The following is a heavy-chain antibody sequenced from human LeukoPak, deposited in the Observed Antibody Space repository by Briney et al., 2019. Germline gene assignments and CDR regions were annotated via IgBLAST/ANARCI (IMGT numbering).Heavy chain of an antibody. J-gene: IGHJ3*02. CDR3: ARTPYYYDSSGAGAFDI. D-gene: IGHD3-22*01. CDR2: INHSGST. V-gene: IGHV4-34*01. Sequence: SETLSLTCAVYGGSFSGYYWSWNRQPPGKGLEWIGEINHSGSTNYNPSLKSRVTISVDTSKNQFSLKLSSVTAADTAVYYCARTPYYYDSSGAGAFDIWGQGTMVTVSS. CDR1: GGSFSGYY.